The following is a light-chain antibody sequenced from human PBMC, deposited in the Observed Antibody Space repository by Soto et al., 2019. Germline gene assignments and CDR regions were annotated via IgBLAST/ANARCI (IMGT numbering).Light chain of an antibody. CDR1: QSVTSK. Sequence: EIVMTQSPVTLSVSPGERATLSCRASQSVTSKLAWYQQKPGQAPRLLIYDASARATGVPARFSGSGSGTEFTLTISNLQSEDFAAYYCQQYDNWPPFTFGPGTKVDIK. V-gene: IGKV3-15*01. J-gene: IGKJ3*01. CDR3: QQYDNWPPFT. CDR2: DAS.